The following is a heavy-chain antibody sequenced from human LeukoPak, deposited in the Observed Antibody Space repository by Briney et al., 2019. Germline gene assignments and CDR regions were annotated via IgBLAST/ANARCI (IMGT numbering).Heavy chain of an antibody. CDR2: IWYDGNNK. CDR1: GFTFSSYG. J-gene: IGHJ4*02. D-gene: IGHD2-15*01. V-gene: IGHV3-33*01. CDR3: ARQHCSGGDCYFFD. Sequence: GGSLRLSCAASGFTFSSYGMHWVRQAPGKGLEWVALIWYDGNNKYYADSVKGRFTISRDNSKNTLYLQLNSLRAEDTAVYYCARQHCSGGDCYFFDWGQGALVTVSS.